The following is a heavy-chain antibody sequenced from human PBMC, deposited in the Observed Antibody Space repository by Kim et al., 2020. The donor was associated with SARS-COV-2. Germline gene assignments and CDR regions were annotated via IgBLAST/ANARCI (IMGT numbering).Heavy chain of an antibody. CDR3: ARGVATLYNWFDP. V-gene: IGHV4-31*03. D-gene: IGHD2-15*01. CDR1: GGSISSGGYY. CDR2: IYYSGST. Sequence: SETLSLTCTVSGGSISSGGYYRSWIRQHLGKGLEWIGYIYYSGSTYYNPSLKSRVTISVDTSKNQFSLKLSSVTAADTAVYYCARGVATLYNWFDPWGQGTMVTVSS. J-gene: IGHJ5*02.